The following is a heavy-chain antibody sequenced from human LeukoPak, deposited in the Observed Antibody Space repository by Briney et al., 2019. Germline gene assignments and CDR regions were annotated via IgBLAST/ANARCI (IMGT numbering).Heavy chain of an antibody. CDR3: AREDGTAMDNAFDI. Sequence: SQTLSLTCTVSGGSIISTDDYWGWIRQPPGKGPEWIGSIYYTGSTYHNPSLKSRVTIPEDPSKNQFSLKLRSVTAADTAVYYCAREDGTAMDNAFDIWSQGTMVTVSS. V-gene: IGHV4-39*07. CDR2: IYYTGST. J-gene: IGHJ3*02. D-gene: IGHD5-18*01. CDR1: GGSIISTDDY.